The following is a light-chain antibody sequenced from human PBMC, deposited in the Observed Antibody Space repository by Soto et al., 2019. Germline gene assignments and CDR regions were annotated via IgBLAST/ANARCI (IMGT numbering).Light chain of an antibody. CDR1: QNLLYSPNNKNY. V-gene: IGKV4-1*01. CDR2: WAS. J-gene: IGKJ4*01. Sequence: DIVMTQSPDSLAVSLGERATINCKSSQNLLYSPNNKNYLTWYQQKPGQPPKLLIYWASTRQSGVPDRFSGSGSGTDFTLTISNLQAEDVAVYYCQKYYNTPLTFGGGTKVEIK. CDR3: QKYYNTPLT.